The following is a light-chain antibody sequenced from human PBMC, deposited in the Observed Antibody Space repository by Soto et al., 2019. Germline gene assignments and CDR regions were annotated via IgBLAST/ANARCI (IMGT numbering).Light chain of an antibody. V-gene: IGKV3-20*01. Sequence: EIVLRQSPGTLSLSPGERATLSCRASQSVASRNLAWYQQKPGQAPRLLIYGASSRAIHTPDRFSGSGSGTDFTLTISGLDPEHFAVYYCQPFGNSLWTFGQGTKV. CDR1: QSVASRN. CDR2: GAS. CDR3: QPFGNSLWT. J-gene: IGKJ1*01.